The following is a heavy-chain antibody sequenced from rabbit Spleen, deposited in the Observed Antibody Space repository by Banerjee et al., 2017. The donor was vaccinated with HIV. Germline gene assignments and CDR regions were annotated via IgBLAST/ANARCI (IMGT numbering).Heavy chain of an antibody. V-gene: IGHV1S40*01. CDR3: ARDADSNSWPWYWSL. CDR2: IGGGSSAYT. CDR1: GFDLSSGVY. J-gene: IGHJ4*01. Sequence: QSLEESGGDLVKPGASLTLTCKASGFDLSSGVYMYWVRQAPGKRPEWIACIGGGSSAYTYYASWAKGRFTISKTSSTTVTLQMTSLTAADTATYFCARDADSNSWPWYWSLWGPGTLVTVS. D-gene: IGHD8-1*01.